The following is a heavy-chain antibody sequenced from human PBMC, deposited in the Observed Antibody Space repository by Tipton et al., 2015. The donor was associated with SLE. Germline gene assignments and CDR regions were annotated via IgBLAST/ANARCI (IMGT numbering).Heavy chain of an antibody. CDR1: GGSIRDDGYY. J-gene: IGHJ4*02. Sequence: TLSLTCTVSGGSIRDDGYYWSWLRQYPGKGLEWIGYIDYTGNTYYNPSLKSRVTISVDTSRDQFTLKVTSVTAADTAVYYCARVPGYCTDGVCFPFDYWGQGALVTVPS. V-gene: IGHV4-31*03. CDR2: IDYTGNT. D-gene: IGHD2-8*01. CDR3: ARVPGYCTDGVCFPFDY.